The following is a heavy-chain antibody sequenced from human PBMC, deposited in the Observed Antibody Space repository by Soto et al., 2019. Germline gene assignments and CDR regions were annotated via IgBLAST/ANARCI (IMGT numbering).Heavy chain of an antibody. D-gene: IGHD6-19*01. CDR2: IIPIFGTA. CDR3: ARGALSSGWSENWFDP. V-gene: IGHV1-69*13. J-gene: IGHJ5*02. Sequence: SVKVSCKASGGTFSSYAISWVRQAPGQGLEWMGGIIPIFGTANYTQKFQGRVTITADESMSTAYMELSSLRSEDKAAYYCARGALSSGWSENWFDPWGQGNLVTVSS. CDR1: GGTFSSYA.